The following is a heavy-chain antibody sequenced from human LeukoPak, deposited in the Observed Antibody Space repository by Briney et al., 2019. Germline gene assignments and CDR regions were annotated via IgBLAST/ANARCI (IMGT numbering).Heavy chain of an antibody. CDR1: GFTFSSYA. V-gene: IGHV3-30-3*01. J-gene: IGHJ4*02. CDR2: ISYDGSNK. Sequence: SGGSLRLSCAASGFTFSSYAMHGVRQAPGEGVGGVAVISYDGSNKYYADSVKGRVTISRDNSTNTLFLQMISLRAEDKAVYYCARDGSHYDILTGYYKGGHYFDYWGQGTLVTVSS. D-gene: IGHD3-9*01. CDR3: ARDGSHYDILTGYYKGGHYFDY.